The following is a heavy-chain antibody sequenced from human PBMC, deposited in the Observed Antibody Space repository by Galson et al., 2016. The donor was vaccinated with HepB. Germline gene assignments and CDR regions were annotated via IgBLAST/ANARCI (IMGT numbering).Heavy chain of an antibody. J-gene: IGHJ6*02. D-gene: IGHD3-9*01. CDR2: INGGNGRT. CDR1: EYNFNTYG. Sequence: SVKVSCKASEYNFNTYGMHWVRQAPGQRLEWMGWINGGNGRTKYSQKLQGRVTITRDTSASTAYMELSSLRSEDTAVYYCVRDHGLRYFDWLFSYYGMDVWGQGTTVTVSS. CDR3: VRDHGLRYFDWLFSYYGMDV. V-gene: IGHV1-3*01.